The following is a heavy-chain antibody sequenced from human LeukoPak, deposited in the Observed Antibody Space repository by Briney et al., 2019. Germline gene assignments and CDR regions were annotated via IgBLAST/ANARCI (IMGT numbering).Heavy chain of an antibody. CDR3: ARDGDDYVWGSYRHSNWFDP. Sequence: GGSLRLCCAASGFTFSIYDMHWVRQAPGNGLEWVTVIWYDGTNKYYADSVKGRFTISRDISKNTLYLQMNSLRAEDTAVYYCARDGDDYVWGSYRHSNWFDPWGQGTLVTVSS. CDR1: GFTFSIYD. J-gene: IGHJ5*02. CDR2: IWYDGTNK. D-gene: IGHD3-16*02. V-gene: IGHV3-33*01.